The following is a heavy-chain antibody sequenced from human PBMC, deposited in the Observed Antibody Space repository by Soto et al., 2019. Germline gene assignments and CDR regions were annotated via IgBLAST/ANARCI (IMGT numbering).Heavy chain of an antibody. D-gene: IGHD1-26*01. Sequence: QVQLVESGGCVVQPGRSLRLSCAASGFTFSSYAMHWVRQAPGKGLEWVAVISYDGSNKYYADSVKGRFTISRDNSKNTLYLQMNSLRAEDTAVYYCARAGEVGANYFDYWGQGTLVTVSS. CDR3: ARAGEVGANYFDY. V-gene: IGHV3-30-3*01. CDR2: ISYDGSNK. CDR1: GFTFSSYA. J-gene: IGHJ4*02.